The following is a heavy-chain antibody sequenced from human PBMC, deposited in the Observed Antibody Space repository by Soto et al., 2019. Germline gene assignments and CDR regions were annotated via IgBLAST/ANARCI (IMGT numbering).Heavy chain of an antibody. CDR2: IYYSGST. V-gene: IGHV4-39*01. CDR3: ARYEPSTVTTSRYYYMDV. Sequence: SETLSLTCTVSGGSISSSSYYWGWIRQPPGKGLEWIGSIYYSGSTYYNPSLKSRVTISVDTSKNQFSLKLSSVTAADTAVYYCARYEPSTVTTSRYYYMDVWGKGTTVTVSS. D-gene: IGHD4-17*01. J-gene: IGHJ6*03. CDR1: GGSISSSSYY.